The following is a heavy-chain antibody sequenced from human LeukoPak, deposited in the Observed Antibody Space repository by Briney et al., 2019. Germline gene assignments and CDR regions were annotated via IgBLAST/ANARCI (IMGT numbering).Heavy chain of an antibody. V-gene: IGHV3-30-3*01. CDR3: ARDAYCSSTSCYFYYYYGIDG. Sequence: GRSLRLSCAASGFTFTSYAMHWVRQAPGKGLEWVAVISYDGSNKYYADSVKGRFTISRDNSKNTLYLQMNSLRAEDTAVYYRARDAYCSSTSCYFYYYYGIDGWGQGTTVTVSS. J-gene: IGHJ6*02. CDR1: GFTFTSYA. D-gene: IGHD2-2*01. CDR2: ISYDGSNK.